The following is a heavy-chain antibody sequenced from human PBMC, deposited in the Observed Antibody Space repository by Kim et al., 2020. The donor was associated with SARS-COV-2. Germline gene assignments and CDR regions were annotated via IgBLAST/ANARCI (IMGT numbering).Heavy chain of an antibody. Sequence: ASVKVSCKASGYSFTGFYMHWVRQAPGQGLECVGRINPNSGARDYAQNFQGRVTLTSDTSINTAYMELSSLRSDDTAIYFCARDIYGSGNDHWGQGTLVTVSS. V-gene: IGHV1-2*06. CDR2: INPNSGAR. CDR3: ARDIYGSGNDH. D-gene: IGHD3-10*01. J-gene: IGHJ4*02. CDR1: GYSFTGFY.